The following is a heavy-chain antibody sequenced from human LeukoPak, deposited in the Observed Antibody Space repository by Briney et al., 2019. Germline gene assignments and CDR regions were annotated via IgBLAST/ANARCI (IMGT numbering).Heavy chain of an antibody. CDR3: ARGCGSGWSTLFDY. Sequence: PSETLSLPCAFYGGSFSGYYWNWIRQSPGKGLEWIGEINHSGSTNYNPSLKSRVTISVDTSKNQFSLKLSSVTAADTTVYCCARGCGSGWSTLFDYWGQGTLVTVSS. V-gene: IGHV4-34*01. CDR1: GGSFSGYY. CDR2: INHSGST. D-gene: IGHD6-19*01. J-gene: IGHJ4*02.